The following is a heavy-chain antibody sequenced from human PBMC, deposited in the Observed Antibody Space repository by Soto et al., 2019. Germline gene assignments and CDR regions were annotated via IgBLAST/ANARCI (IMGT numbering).Heavy chain of an antibody. Sequence: SGPTLVNPTQTLTLTCAFSWFSLTTGGMVVGLILQPPGNAREWLALIYWDGDDRYGPSLSSMLTFAKYTARNQVFLRMTNVYPVXSATYYCAHRPIFAKKYFDPWSPGTLVTVSS. CDR1: WFSLTTGGMV. D-gene: IGHD3-3*01. CDR2: IYWDGDD. CDR3: AHRPIFAKKYFDP. V-gene: IGHV2-5*05. J-gene: IGHJ5*02.